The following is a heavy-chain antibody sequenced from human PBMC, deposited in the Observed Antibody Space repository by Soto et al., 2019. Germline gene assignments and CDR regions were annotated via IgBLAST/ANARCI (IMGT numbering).Heavy chain of an antibody. CDR2: INGYNGNT. CDR1: GYTFTTYG. D-gene: IGHD6-19*01. Sequence: QVQLEQSGAEVKKPGDSMKVSCKASGYTFTTYGISWVRQAPGQGLEWMGWINGYNGNTDYPQKLQGRITITTDTSTSTAYMELRRLRSDDTAVYYCAREGSAPYYYYGMDVWGQGTTVTVSS. V-gene: IGHV1-18*01. CDR3: AREGSAPYYYYGMDV. J-gene: IGHJ6*02.